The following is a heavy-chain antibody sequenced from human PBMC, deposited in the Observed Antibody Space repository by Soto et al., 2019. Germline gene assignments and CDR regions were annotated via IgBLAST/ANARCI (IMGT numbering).Heavy chain of an antibody. CDR3: ARDNGREQYYDSSGYWYYFDY. V-gene: IGHV4-59*01. CDR2: IYYSGST. Sequence: SETLSVTCTVSGGSISSYYWSWIRQPPGKGLEWIGYIYYSGSTNYNPSLKSRVTISVDTSKNQFSLKLSSVTAADTAVYYCARDNGREQYYDSSGYWYYFDYWGQGTLVTVS. D-gene: IGHD3-22*01. CDR1: GGSISSYY. J-gene: IGHJ4*02.